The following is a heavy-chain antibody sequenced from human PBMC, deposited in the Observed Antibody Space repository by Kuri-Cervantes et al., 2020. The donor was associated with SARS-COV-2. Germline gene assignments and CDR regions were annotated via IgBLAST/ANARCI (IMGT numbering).Heavy chain of an antibody. CDR3: ARHPDYYYYYYGMDV. CDR1: GGSISSSSYY. J-gene: IGHJ6*02. Sequence: SETLSLTCTVSGGSISSSSYYWGWIRQPPGKGLEWIGSIYYSGSTYYNPSLKSRVTISVDTSKDQFPLKLSSVTAADTAVYYCARHPDYYYYYYGMDVWGQGTTVTVSS. CDR2: IYYSGST. V-gene: IGHV4-39*01.